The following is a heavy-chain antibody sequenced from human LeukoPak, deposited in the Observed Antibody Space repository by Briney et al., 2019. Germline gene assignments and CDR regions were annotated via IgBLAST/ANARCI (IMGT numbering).Heavy chain of an antibody. CDR2: ITANGGRT. CDR3: AKDGAAPGSGGDYFDY. CDR1: GFTFSSNA. J-gene: IGHJ4*02. V-gene: IGHV3-23*01. Sequence: GGSLRLSCAASGFTFSSNAMTWVRQAPGKGLEWVSVITANGGRTYYADSVKGRFTISRDNSKNTLSLQMNSLRADDTAVYYCAKDGAAPGSGGDYFDYWGQGTLVTVSS. D-gene: IGHD3-10*01.